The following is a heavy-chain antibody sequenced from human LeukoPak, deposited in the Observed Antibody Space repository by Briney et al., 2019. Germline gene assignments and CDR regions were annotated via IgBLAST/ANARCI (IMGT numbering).Heavy chain of an antibody. D-gene: IGHD3-22*01. CDR3: ARDLSYDSSGYYDY. CDR1: GGSISSYY. J-gene: IGHJ4*02. Sequence: SETLSLTCTVSGGSISSYYWSWIRQPPGKGLEWIGYIYYSGSTNYNPSLKSRVTISVDTSKNQFSLKLSSVTAADTAVYYCARDLSYDSSGYYDYWGQGTLVTVSS. CDR2: IYYSGST. V-gene: IGHV4-59*01.